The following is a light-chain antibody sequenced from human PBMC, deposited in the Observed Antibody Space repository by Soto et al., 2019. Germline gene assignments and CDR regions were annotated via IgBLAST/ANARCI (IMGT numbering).Light chain of an antibody. CDR3: QQYGTSEIT. V-gene: IGKV3-20*01. CDR1: QTLSNSF. J-gene: IGKJ5*01. Sequence: EIALTQSPGTLSLSPGERATLSCRASQTLSNSFIAWYQHKPGQAPRLLVYDTSTRATGIPDRYSGSGSGTDFTLTISRLEPEDFAVFFCQQYGTSEITFGQGTRLESK. CDR2: DTS.